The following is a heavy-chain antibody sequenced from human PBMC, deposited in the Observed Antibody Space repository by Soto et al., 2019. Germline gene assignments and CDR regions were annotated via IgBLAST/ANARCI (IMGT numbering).Heavy chain of an antibody. D-gene: IGHD1-26*01. J-gene: IGHJ4*02. CDR2: ISNDGSTD. Sequence: QVQLVESGGVVVQPGRSLRLSCAASGFTFGVFGMHWVRQAPGKGLEWVAVISNDGSTDYFADSVKGRFAISRDNSKNTLWLQMDSLRPEDTAVYYCTKESNHHYSSSKWGFDSWGQGTLVTVSS. CDR1: GFTFGVFG. V-gene: IGHV3-30*18. CDR3: TKESNHHYSSSKWGFDS.